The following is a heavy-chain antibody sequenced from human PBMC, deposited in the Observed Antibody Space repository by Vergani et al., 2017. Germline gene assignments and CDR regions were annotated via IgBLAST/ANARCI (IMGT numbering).Heavy chain of an antibody. J-gene: IGHJ4*02. Sequence: QVQLVQSGAEVKKPGSSVKVSCKASGGTFSSYAISWVRQAPGQGLEWMGGIIPIFGTANYAQKFQGRVTFTADESTSTAYMELSSLRSEDTAVYYCARTRYCTNGVCYRDLDYWGQGTLVTVSS. D-gene: IGHD2-8*01. V-gene: IGHV1-69*01. CDR2: IIPIFGTA. CDR3: ARTRYCTNGVCYRDLDY. CDR1: GGTFSSYA.